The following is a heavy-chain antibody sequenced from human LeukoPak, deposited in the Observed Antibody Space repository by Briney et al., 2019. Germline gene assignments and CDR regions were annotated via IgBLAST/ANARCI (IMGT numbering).Heavy chain of an antibody. J-gene: IGHJ4*02. Sequence: PGGSLRLSCAASGFTFSSYSMNWVRQAPGKGLEWVSSISSSSSYIYYADSVKGRFTISRDNAKNSLYLQMNSLRAEDTAVYYCARSLGYEDYCFDYWGQGTLVTVSS. CDR3: ARSLGYEDYCFDY. D-gene: IGHD5-12*01. CDR2: ISSSSSYI. V-gene: IGHV3-21*01. CDR1: GFTFSSYS.